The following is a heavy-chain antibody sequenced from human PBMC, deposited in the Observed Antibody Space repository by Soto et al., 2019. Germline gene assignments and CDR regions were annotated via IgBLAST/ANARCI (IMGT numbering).Heavy chain of an antibody. CDR3: AKDGASSYSYGFGWFDP. D-gene: IGHD5-18*01. CDR2: ISWNSGSI. Sequence: EVQLVESGGGLVQPGRSLRLSCAASGFTFDDYAMHWVRQAPGKGLEWVSGISWNSGSIGYADSVKGRFTISRDNAKNSLYLQMNSLRAEDTALYYCAKDGASSYSYGFGWFDPWGQGTLVTVSS. CDR1: GFTFDDYA. J-gene: IGHJ5*02. V-gene: IGHV3-9*01.